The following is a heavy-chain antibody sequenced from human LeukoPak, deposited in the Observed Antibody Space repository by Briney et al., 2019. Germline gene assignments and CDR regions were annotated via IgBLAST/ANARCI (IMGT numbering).Heavy chain of an antibody. CDR3: ARGIRWASDY. J-gene: IGHJ4*02. CDR2: ITSNGGTT. D-gene: IGHD4-23*01. V-gene: IGHV3-64*01. CDR1: GFTFSSYS. Sequence: PGGSLRLSCAASGFTFSSYSMVWVSQAPGKGLEYVSGITSNGGTTYYGNSVKGRFTISRDNSKDTLYLQMGSLRTEDMAVYYCARGIRWASDYWGQGTPVTVAS.